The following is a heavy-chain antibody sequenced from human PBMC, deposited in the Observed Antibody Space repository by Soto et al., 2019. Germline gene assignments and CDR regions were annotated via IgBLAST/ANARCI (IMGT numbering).Heavy chain of an antibody. D-gene: IGHD3-3*01. CDR3: AKDGVRFLDFHYFDY. CDR1: GFTFSSYA. J-gene: IGHJ4*02. Sequence: EVQLLESGGGLVQPGGSLRLSCAASGFTFSSYAMSWVRQAPGKGLEWVSAISGSGGSTYYADSVKGGFTISRDNSKNTLYLQMNSLSAEDTAVYYCAKDGVRFLDFHYFDYWGQGTLVTVSS. CDR2: ISGSGGST. V-gene: IGHV3-23*01.